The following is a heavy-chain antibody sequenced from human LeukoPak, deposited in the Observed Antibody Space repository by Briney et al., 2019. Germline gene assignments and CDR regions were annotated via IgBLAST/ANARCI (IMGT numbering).Heavy chain of an antibody. J-gene: IGHJ4*02. D-gene: IGHD6-19*01. Sequence: SETLSLTCTVSGGSISSYYWSWIRQPPGKGLEWIGYIYYSGSTNYNPSLKSRVNISVDTSKNQFSLKLSSVTAADTAVYYCARDAYSSGFFFDYWGQGTLVTVSS. CDR2: IYYSGST. V-gene: IGHV4-59*01. CDR1: GGSISSYY. CDR3: ARDAYSSGFFFDY.